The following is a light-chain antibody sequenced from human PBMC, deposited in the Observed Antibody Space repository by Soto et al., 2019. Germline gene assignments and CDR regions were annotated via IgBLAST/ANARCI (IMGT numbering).Light chain of an antibody. V-gene: IGKV3-11*01. CDR1: QSVSSY. J-gene: IGKJ3*01. Sequence: EIVLTQSPATLSLSPGERATLSCRASQSVSSYLAWYQQKPGLAPRLLIYDASNRATGIPARFSGGGSGTDFTLTISRLEPEDFAVYYCQHHTNWLFGPGTKVDIK. CDR3: QHHTNWL. CDR2: DAS.